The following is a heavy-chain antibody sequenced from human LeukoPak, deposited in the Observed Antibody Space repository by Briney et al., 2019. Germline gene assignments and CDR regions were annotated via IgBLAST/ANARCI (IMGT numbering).Heavy chain of an antibody. Sequence: SETLSLTCTVSGGSISSYYWSWIRQPPGKGLEWIGNIFYSGSTYYSPSLKSRVTISLDTSRNQSSLELNSVTAADTAVYYCAKSNGYGLVDNWGQGTLVTVSS. CDR1: GGSISSYY. D-gene: IGHD3-10*01. CDR3: AKSNGYGLVDN. V-gene: IGHV4-59*12. J-gene: IGHJ4*02. CDR2: IFYSGST.